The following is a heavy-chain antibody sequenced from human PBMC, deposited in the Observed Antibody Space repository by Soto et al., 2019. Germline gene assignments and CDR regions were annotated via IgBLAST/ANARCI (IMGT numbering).Heavy chain of an antibody. D-gene: IGHD5-12*01. J-gene: IGHJ6*02. CDR3: AGSGYSGYDLFYYYGMDV. CDR2: IYYSGST. Sequence: SETLSLTCTVSGGSISSYYWSWIRQPPGKGLEWIGYIYYSGSTNYNPSLKSRVTISVDTSKNQFFLKLSSVTAADTAVYYCAGSGYSGYDLFYYYGMDVWGQGTSVTVS. CDR1: GGSISSYY. V-gene: IGHV4-59*01.